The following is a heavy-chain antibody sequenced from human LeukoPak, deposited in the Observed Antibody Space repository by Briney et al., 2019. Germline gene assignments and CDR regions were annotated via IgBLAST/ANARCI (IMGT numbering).Heavy chain of an antibody. CDR2: IYYSGST. Sequence: SETLSLTCTVSGGSISSSSYYWGWIRQPPGKGLEWIGSIYYSGSTYYNPSLKSRVTISVDTSKNQLSLKLSSVTAADTAVYYCARHGNNCSGGSCYPYYFDYWGQGTLVTVSS. CDR1: GGSISSSSYY. CDR3: ARHGNNCSGGSCYPYYFDY. V-gene: IGHV4-39*01. D-gene: IGHD2-15*01. J-gene: IGHJ4*02.